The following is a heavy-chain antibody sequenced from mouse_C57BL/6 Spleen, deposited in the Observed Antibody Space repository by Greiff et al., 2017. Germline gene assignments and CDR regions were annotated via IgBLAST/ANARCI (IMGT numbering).Heavy chain of an antibody. CDR2: IDPSDSET. Sequence: QVQLQQPGAELVRPGSSVKLSCKASGYTFTSYWMHWVKQRPIQGLEWIGNIDPSDSETHYNQKFKDKATLTVDKSSSTADMQLSSLTSEDSAVYYCARYDGYHGAMDYWGQGTSVTVSS. D-gene: IGHD2-3*01. CDR3: ARYDGYHGAMDY. J-gene: IGHJ4*01. CDR1: GYTFTSYW. V-gene: IGHV1-52*01.